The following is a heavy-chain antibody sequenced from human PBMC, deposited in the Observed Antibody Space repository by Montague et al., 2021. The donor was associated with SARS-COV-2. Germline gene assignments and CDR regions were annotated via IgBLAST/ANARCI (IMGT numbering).Heavy chain of an antibody. V-gene: IGHV4-59*01. J-gene: IGHJ4*02. CDR2: IYYSGST. D-gene: IGHD5-24*01. Sequence: SETLSLTCTVSGGSISSYYWCWIRQPPGKGLEWIGYIYYSGSTNYNHSLTSRVTISVDTSKNQFSLKLSSVTAADTAVYYCARVFPRWLQFDPYFDYWGQGTLVTVSS. CDR3: ARVFPRWLQFDPYFDY. CDR1: GGSISSYY.